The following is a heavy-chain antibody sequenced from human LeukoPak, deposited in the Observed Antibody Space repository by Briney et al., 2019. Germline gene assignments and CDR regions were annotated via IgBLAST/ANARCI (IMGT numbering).Heavy chain of an antibody. CDR1: GGTFSSYA. J-gene: IGHJ3*02. Sequence: SVKVSCKASGGTFSSYAIRWVRQAPGQGLEWMGGIIPIFGTANYAQKFQGRVTITADESTSTAYMELSSLRSEDTAVYYCGSMGRNYWGAFGIWGQGTMVTVSS. V-gene: IGHV1-69*13. D-gene: IGHD1-7*01. CDR2: IIPIFGTA. CDR3: GSMGRNYWGAFGI.